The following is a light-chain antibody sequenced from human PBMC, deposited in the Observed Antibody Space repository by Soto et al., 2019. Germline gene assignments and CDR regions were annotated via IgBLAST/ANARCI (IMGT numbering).Light chain of an antibody. CDR1: SGHSSYA. V-gene: IGLV4-69*02. CDR3: QTWGTGPVV. CDR2: LNSDGSH. J-gene: IGLJ2*01. Sequence: QLVLTQSPSASASLGASVKLTCTLSSGHSSYAIAWHQQQPEKGPRYLMNLNSDGSHSKGDGIPDRFSGSSSGAVRYLTISSLQSEDEADYYCQTWGTGPVVFGGGTQLTVL.